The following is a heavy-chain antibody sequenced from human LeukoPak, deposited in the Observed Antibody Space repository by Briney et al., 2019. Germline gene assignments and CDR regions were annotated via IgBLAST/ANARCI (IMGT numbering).Heavy chain of an antibody. CDR3: AKDWLGIPAYFDY. J-gene: IGHJ4*02. Sequence: GGSLRLSCAASGFTFSDYYMSWIRQAPGKGLEWVSYISSSGSTIYYADSVKGRFTISRDNAKNTLYLQMNSLRAEDTAVYYCAKDWLGIPAYFDYWGQGTLVTVSS. CDR2: ISSSGSTI. D-gene: IGHD1-26*01. V-gene: IGHV3-11*01. CDR1: GFTFSDYY.